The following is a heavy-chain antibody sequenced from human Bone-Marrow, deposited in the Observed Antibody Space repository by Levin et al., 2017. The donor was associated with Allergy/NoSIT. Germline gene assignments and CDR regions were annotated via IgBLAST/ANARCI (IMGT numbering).Heavy chain of an antibody. V-gene: IGHV3-74*01. CDR3: ARIYGRGGNYYFDY. D-gene: IGHD4-23*01. CDR1: GFTFSGYW. CDR2: IYSERSTT. J-gene: IGHJ4*02. Sequence: HPGGSLRLSCAASGFTFSGYWMSWVRQAPGKGLVWVSHIYSERSTTIYADSVKGRFTISRDNAKNTLYLQMNSLRAEDTAVYYCARIYGRGGNYYFDYWGQGTLVTVSS.